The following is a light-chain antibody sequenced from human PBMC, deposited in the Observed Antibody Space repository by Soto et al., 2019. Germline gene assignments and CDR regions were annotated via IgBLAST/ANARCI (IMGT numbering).Light chain of an antibody. Sequence: QTVVTQGPSFSVSPGGTVTLTCGLSSGSVSTNYYPSWYQQTPGQAPRTLIYSTNTRSSGVPDRISGSILGNKAALTITGAQADDDADYFCALYMGGGIWVFGGGTKLTVL. CDR1: SGSVSTNYY. CDR3: ALYMGGGIWV. J-gene: IGLJ3*02. V-gene: IGLV8-61*01. CDR2: STN.